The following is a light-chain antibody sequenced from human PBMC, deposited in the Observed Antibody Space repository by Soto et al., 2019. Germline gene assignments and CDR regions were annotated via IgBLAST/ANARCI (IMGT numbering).Light chain of an antibody. V-gene: IGLV2-8*01. J-gene: IGLJ3*02. CDR1: STDVGAYNF. CDR2: EVT. Sequence: QSVLTQPPSASGSPGQSVTISCTGTSTDVGAYNFVSWYQQHPGNAPKLVIYEVTKRPSGVPDRFSGSKSGNTASLTVSGLQTEDEADYYCGSHAGNSNLVFGGGTKLTVL. CDR3: GSHAGNSNLV.